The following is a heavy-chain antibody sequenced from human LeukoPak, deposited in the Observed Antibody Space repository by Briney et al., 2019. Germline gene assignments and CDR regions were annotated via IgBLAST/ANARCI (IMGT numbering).Heavy chain of an antibody. CDR2: ISAYNGNT. J-gene: IGHJ4*02. V-gene: IGHV1-18*01. CDR1: GYTFHSYG. D-gene: IGHD6-13*01. Sequence: SETVSCKACGYTFHSYGLRGVRQAPAKGLEGIGWISAYNGNTNYTHKLKSRVTMTTDTSTSTGYMERRSLRSDDTGVYYCARARAAAPYYFDYWGQGTLVTVSS. CDR3: ARARAAAPYYFDY.